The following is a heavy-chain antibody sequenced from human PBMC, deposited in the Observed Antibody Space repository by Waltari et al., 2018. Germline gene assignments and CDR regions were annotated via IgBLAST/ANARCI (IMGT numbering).Heavy chain of an antibody. CDR2: ITYNGIP. CDR3: ARIGSSPYYYYYYMDV. D-gene: IGHD6-6*01. CDR1: GASINTKNFY. Sequence: QLQLQESGPGLVKPSETLSLSCTVTGASINTKNFYWVWIRQPPRKGLQWIGSITYNGIPFYNPSLKSRVTISVDTSQNQFSLKLSSVTAADTAVYYCARIGSSPYYYYYYMDVWGKGTTVTVSS. J-gene: IGHJ6*03. V-gene: IGHV4-39*01.